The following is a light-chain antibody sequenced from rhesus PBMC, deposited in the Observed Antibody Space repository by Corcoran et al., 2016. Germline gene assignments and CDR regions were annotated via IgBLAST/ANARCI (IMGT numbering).Light chain of an antibody. CDR3: QQHDNSPLT. J-gene: IGKJ4*01. CDR2: RAS. V-gene: IGKV1-69*01. Sequence: DIQMTQSPSSLSASVGDRVTITCRASQGISNWLAWYQQKPGKAPKLLIYRASNLENGVPSRFSGSGSGTDFTLTISSLQPEDIATYYCQQHDNSPLTFGGGTKVELK. CDR1: QGISNW.